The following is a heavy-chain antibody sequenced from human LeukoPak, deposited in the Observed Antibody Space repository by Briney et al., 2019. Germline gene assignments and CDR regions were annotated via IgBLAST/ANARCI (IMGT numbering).Heavy chain of an antibody. V-gene: IGHV4-59*12. CDR1: GGSISSYY. J-gene: IGHJ4*02. CDR2: IYYSGST. CDR3: ARGIAARLRYYFDY. D-gene: IGHD6-6*01. Sequence: NSSETLSLTCTVSGGSISSYYWSWIRQPPGKGLEWIGYIYYSGSTNYNPSLKSRVTISVDTSKNQFSLKLSSVTAADTAVYYCARGIAARLRYYFDYWGQGTLVTVSS.